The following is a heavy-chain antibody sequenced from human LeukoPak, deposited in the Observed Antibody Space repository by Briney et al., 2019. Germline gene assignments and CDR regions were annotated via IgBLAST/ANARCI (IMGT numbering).Heavy chain of an antibody. J-gene: IGHJ4*02. D-gene: IGHD6-6*01. CDR3: AREVRIAARSFDY. V-gene: IGHV3-7*01. Sequence: GGSLRLSCAASGFTFSSYWMSWVRQAPGKGLEWVANIKQDGSEKYYVDSVKGRFTISRDNAKNSLYLQMNSLRAEDTAVYYCAREVRIAARSFDYWGQGTLVTVSS. CDR2: IKQDGSEK. CDR1: GFTFSSYW.